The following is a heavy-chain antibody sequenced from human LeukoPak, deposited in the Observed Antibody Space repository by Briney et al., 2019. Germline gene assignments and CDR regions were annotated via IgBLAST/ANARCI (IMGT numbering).Heavy chain of an antibody. Sequence: ASETLSLTCTVSGGSISSYYWSWIRQPPGKGLEWIGYIYYSGSTNYIPSLKSRVTISVDTSKNQFSLKLSSVTAADTAVYYCARGSSSGWYDYWGQGTLVTVSS. D-gene: IGHD6-19*01. CDR1: GGSISSYY. CDR2: IYYSGST. V-gene: IGHV4-59*01. CDR3: ARGSSSGWYDY. J-gene: IGHJ4*02.